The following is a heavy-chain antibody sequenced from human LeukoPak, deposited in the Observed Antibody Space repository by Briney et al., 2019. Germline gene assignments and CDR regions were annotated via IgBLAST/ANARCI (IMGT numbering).Heavy chain of an antibody. J-gene: IGHJ4*02. D-gene: IGHD2-15*01. Sequence: SGPTLVNPTQTLTLTCTFSGFSLSTIGVGVGWIRQPPGKALEWLALIYWDDDKRYSPSLKSRLTITKDVSKNQVVLTMTNMDPVGTATYYCAHRQGSGDYWGYWGQGTLVTVSS. CDR3: AHRQGSGDYWGY. CDR2: IYWDDDK. CDR1: GFSLSTIGVG. V-gene: IGHV2-5*02.